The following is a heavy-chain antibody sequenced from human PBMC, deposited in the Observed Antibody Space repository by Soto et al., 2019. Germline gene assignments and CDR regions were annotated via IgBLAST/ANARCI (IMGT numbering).Heavy chain of an antibody. J-gene: IGHJ3*02. V-gene: IGHV3-23*01. D-gene: IGHD2-15*01. Sequence: EVQLLESGGDLVQPGGSLRLSCVASGFPFNTYAMSWVRQAPGKGLEWVSSISGTGGTIRYADSVKGRFTISRDNSRNTLSLQMTSLRVEDTAVYYCAKDLVPAEGGHGDSFHMWGQGTLVTVSS. CDR2: ISGTGGTI. CDR1: GFPFNTYA. CDR3: AKDLVPAEGGHGDSFHM.